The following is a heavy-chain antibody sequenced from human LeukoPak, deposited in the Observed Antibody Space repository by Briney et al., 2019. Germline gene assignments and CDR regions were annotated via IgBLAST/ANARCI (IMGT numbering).Heavy chain of an antibody. V-gene: IGHV4-34*03. CDR3: MGADYGGH. J-gene: IGHJ4*02. CDR1: GGSFSGYY. Sequence: SETLSLTCAVYGGSFSGYYWSWIRQPPGEGLEWIGEINHSGSTNYNPSLKSRVTISVDKSKNQFSLKLNSVTAADTAVYYCMGADYGGHWGQGTLVTVSS. CDR2: INHSGST. D-gene: IGHD4-17*01.